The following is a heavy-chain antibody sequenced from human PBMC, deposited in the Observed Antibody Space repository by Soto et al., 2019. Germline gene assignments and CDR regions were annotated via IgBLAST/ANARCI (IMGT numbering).Heavy chain of an antibody. J-gene: IGHJ4*02. CDR1: GFTFSSYG. CDR3: ARDPPYSSGWYWSL. CDR2: IWYDGSNK. Sequence: GGSLRLSCAASGFTFSSYGMHWVRQAPGKGLEWVAVIWYDGSNKYYADSVKGRFTISRDNSKNTLYLQMNSLRAEDTAVYYCARDPPYSSGWYWSLWGQGTLVTVSS. V-gene: IGHV3-33*01. D-gene: IGHD6-19*01.